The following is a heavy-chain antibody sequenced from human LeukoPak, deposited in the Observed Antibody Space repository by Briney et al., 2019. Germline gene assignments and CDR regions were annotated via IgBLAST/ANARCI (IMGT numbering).Heavy chain of an antibody. CDR1: GGSISSSSYY. V-gene: IGHV4-39*01. Sequence: PSETLSLTCTVSGGSISSSSYYWGWIRQPPGKRLEWIGSIYYSGSSFDNPALKSRVTISVDTSKNRFSLKLSSVTAADTAVYYCARRPREWLQFQLGFDPWGQGTLVTVSS. CDR2: IYYSGSS. CDR3: ARRPREWLQFQLGFDP. D-gene: IGHD5-24*01. J-gene: IGHJ5*02.